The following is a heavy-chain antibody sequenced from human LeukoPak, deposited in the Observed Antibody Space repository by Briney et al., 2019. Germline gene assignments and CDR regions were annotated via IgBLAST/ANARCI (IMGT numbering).Heavy chain of an antibody. CDR2: IYYSGST. V-gene: IGHV4-39*01. CDR1: GGSISSSSYY. D-gene: IGHD2-2*01. CDR3: ARRQLYFDY. J-gene: IGHJ4*02. Sequence: SETLSLTCTVSGGSISSSSYYWGWIRQPPGKGLEWIGSIYYSGSTYYNPSLKSRVTISVDTSKNQFSLKLSSVTAADTAVYYCARRQLYFDYWGQGTLVTVS.